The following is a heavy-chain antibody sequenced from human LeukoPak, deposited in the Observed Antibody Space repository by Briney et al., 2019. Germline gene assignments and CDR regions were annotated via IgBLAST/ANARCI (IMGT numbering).Heavy chain of an antibody. J-gene: IGHJ6*02. CDR3: AKDVISMVRGVDPYYYYGMDV. D-gene: IGHD3-10*01. V-gene: IGHV3-30*18. CDR1: GFTFSSYG. CDR2: ISYDGSNK. Sequence: PGRSLRLSCAASGFTFSSYGMHWVRQAPGKGLEWVAVISYDGSNKYYADSVKGRFTISRDNSKNTLYLQMNSLRAEDTAVYYCAKDVISMVRGVDPYYYYGMDVWGQGTTVTVSS.